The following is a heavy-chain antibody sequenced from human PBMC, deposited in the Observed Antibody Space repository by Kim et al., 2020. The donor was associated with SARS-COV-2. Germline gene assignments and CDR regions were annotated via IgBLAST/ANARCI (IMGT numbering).Heavy chain of an antibody. J-gene: IGHJ6*02. D-gene: IGHD6-13*01. V-gene: IGHV3-30*18. CDR2: ISYDGSNK. Sequence: GGSLRLSCAASGFTFSSYGMHWVRQAPGKGLEWVAVISYDGSNKYYADSVKGRFTISRDNSKNTLYLQMNSLRAEDTAVYYCAKSSSWQHYYYYYGMDVWGQGTTVTVSS. CDR1: GFTFSSYG. CDR3: AKSSSWQHYYYYYGMDV.